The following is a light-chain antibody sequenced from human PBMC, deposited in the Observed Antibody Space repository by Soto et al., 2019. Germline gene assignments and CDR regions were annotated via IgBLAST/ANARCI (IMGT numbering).Light chain of an antibody. CDR3: QQYYSYPYT. CDR2: DAL. J-gene: IGKJ2*01. V-gene: IGKV1-5*01. Sequence: DIQMTQSPSTRSASLGDRVTITCRASQIIGSSLAWYQHKPGKAPKLLIYDALTLQSGVPSRYSGSESGTEFTFTIISLQPGDSATYYCQQYYSYPYTFGQGTKLEI. CDR1: QIIGSS.